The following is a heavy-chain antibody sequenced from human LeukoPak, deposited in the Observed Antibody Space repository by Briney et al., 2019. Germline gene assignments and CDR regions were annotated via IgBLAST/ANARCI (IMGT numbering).Heavy chain of an antibody. V-gene: IGHV5-10-1*01. J-gene: IGHJ5*02. CDR2: IDPSDSYT. D-gene: IGHD1-1*01. CDR3: ARHGRSTATTYNWFDP. Sequence: GESLKISCKDSRYSFTNYWISWLRQMPGKGLEWMGNIDPSDSYTNYSPSFQGHVTISVDKSISTAYLQWSSLKASDTAMYYCARHGRSTATTYNWFDPWGQGTLVTVSS. CDR1: RYSFTNYW.